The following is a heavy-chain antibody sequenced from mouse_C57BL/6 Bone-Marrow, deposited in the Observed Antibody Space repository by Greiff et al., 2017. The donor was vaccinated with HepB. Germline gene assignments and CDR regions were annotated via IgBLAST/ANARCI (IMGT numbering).Heavy chain of an antibody. CDR3: SSYGYDGAAWFAY. CDR1: GYTFTSYW. Sequence: EVQLQQSGTVLARPGASVKMSCKTSGYTFTSYWMHWVKQRPGQGLEWIGAIYPGNSDTSYNQKFKGKAKLTAVTSASTAYMELSSLTNEDSAVYYCSSYGYDGAAWFAYWGQGTLVTVSA. J-gene: IGHJ3*01. V-gene: IGHV1-5*01. CDR2: IYPGNSDT. D-gene: IGHD2-2*01.